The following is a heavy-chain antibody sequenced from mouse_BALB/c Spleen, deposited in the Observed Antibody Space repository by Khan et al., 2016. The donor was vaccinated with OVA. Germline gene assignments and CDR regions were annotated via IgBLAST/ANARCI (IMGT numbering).Heavy chain of an antibody. CDR2: VNTYYGDA. CDR1: GYTFTDFT. J-gene: IGHJ3*01. Sequence: QVQLQQPGAELVRPGVSVKISCKGSGYTFTDFTMHWVKQSHAKSLEWIGVVNTYYGDATYNQKFKGKATMTVDKSSTTAYMELARLTSEDSAIYCWGGGGGGDRFAYWGQGTLVTVSA. CDR3: GGGGGGDRFAY. V-gene: IGHV1S137*01.